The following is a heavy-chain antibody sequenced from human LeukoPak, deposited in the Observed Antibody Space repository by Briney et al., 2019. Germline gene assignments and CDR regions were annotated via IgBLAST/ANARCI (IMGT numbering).Heavy chain of an antibody. D-gene: IGHD2-2*01. CDR1: GFTFSSYA. CDR2: ISYDGSNK. V-gene: IGHV3-30*04. CDR3: ARKGVVPAATTLSYYYYGMDV. Sequence: GGSLRLSCAASGFTFSSYAMHWVRQAPGKGLEWVAVISYDGSNKYYADSVKGRFTISRDNSKNTLYLQMNSLRAEDTAVYYCARKGVVPAATTLSYYYYGMDVWGQGTTVTVSS. J-gene: IGHJ6*02.